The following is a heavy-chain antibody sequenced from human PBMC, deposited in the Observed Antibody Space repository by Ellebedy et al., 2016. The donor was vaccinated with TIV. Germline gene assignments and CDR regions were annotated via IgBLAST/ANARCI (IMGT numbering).Heavy chain of an antibody. CDR2: IYYSGST. CDR3: ARLPSRIAAAA. CDR1: GGSISSSNYY. D-gene: IGHD6-13*01. J-gene: IGHJ5*02. V-gene: IGHV4-39*07. Sequence: SETLSLTCTVPGGSISSSNYYRIWIRQPPGKGLEWIGSIYYSGSTNYNPSLKSRVTISVDTSKNQFSLRLSSVTAADTAIYYCARLPSRIAAAAWGQGVLVTVTS.